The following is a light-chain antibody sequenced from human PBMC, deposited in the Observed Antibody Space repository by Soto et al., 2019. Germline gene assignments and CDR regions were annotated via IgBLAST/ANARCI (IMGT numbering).Light chain of an antibody. CDR3: AAWDDSLSGPV. Sequence: QSVLTQPPSASGTPGQRVTISCSGSSSNIGRNNVNWYQQVPGTAPKLLIYTNSQRPSGVPNRFSGSKSGTSASLTISGLQSEDEADYYCAAWDDSLSGPVFGGGTKLTVL. V-gene: IGLV1-44*01. J-gene: IGLJ3*02. CDR1: SSNIGRNN. CDR2: TNS.